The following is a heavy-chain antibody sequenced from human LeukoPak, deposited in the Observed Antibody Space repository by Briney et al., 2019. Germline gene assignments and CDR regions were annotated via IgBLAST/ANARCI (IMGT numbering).Heavy chain of an antibody. J-gene: IGHJ6*03. CDR3: ARSINWGSGHYMDV. CDR1: GSIFTSYW. V-gene: IGHV5-51*01. Sequence: GASLKISCQGSGSIFTSYWIGWVRQLPGKGLEWMGIIYPGDSDTRYSPSFQGQVTISADKSISTAYLQWSSLKASDTAMYYCARSINWGSGHYMDVWGKGTTVTVSS. D-gene: IGHD7-27*01. CDR2: IYPGDSDT.